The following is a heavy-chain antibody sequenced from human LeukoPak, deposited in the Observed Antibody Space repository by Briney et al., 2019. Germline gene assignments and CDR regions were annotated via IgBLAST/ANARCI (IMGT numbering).Heavy chain of an antibody. V-gene: IGHV3-21*01. J-gene: IGHJ4*02. Sequence: GGSLRLSCAASGFTFSSYSMNWVRQAPGKGLGWVSSISSSSSYIYYADSVKGRFTISRDNAKNSLYLQMNSLRAEDTAVYYCARDREYSSGWKTCLDYWGRGTLVTVSS. D-gene: IGHD6-19*01. CDR3: ARDREYSSGWKTCLDY. CDR1: GFTFSSYS. CDR2: ISSSSSYI.